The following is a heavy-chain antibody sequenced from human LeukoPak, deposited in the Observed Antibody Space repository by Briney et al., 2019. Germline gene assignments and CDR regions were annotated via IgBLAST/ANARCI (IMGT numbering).Heavy chain of an antibody. J-gene: IGHJ4*02. V-gene: IGHV3-23*01. CDR1: GFTFSNYA. D-gene: IGHD6-13*01. CDR2: ISGSGGST. Sequence: GGSLRLSCAVSGFTFSNYAMSWVRQAPGKGLEWVSVISGSGGSTYYADSVKGRFTISRDNSKDTLYLQMNSLRAEDTAVYYCAKKVSPEGSSSWYQGSDYWGQGTLVTVSS. CDR3: AKKVSPEGSSSWYQGSDY.